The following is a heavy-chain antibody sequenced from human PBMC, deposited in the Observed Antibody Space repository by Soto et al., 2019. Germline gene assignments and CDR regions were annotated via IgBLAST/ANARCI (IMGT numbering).Heavy chain of an antibody. Sequence: SETLSLTCTVSGGSISSYYWSWIRQPPGKGLEWIGYIYYSGSTNYNPSLKSRVTISVDTSKNQFSLKLSSVTAADTAVYYCARSDSSGYPIIDYWGQGTLVTVSS. CDR1: GGSISSYY. D-gene: IGHD3-22*01. J-gene: IGHJ4*02. CDR3: ARSDSSGYPIIDY. CDR2: IYYSGST. V-gene: IGHV4-59*01.